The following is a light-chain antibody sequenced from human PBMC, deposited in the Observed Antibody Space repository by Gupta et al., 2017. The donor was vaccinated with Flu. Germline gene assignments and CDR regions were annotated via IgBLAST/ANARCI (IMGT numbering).Light chain of an antibody. J-gene: IGKJ3*01. CDR3: QQYGSSPPFT. V-gene: IGKV3-20*01. CDR1: QSVSSSY. Sequence: ESVLTQSPGTLSLSPGERATLSCRASQSVSSSYLTWYQQKPGQAPRLLIYGASSRATGIPDRFSGSGSGTDFTLTISRLEPEDFAVYYCQQYGSSPPFTFGHGTKVDIK. CDR2: GAS.